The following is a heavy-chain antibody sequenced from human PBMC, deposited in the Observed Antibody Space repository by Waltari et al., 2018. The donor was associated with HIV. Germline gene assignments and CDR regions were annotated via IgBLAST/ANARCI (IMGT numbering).Heavy chain of an antibody. Sequence: QVQLIQSGAEVKKPGASVKVSCTVFGYTLPELSMPWVRQAPGKGLEWMGGFDPEDDETIYAQKFQGRVTMTEDTSTDSAYMELSSLTSEDTAVYYCATGGGTTSIQLYDLDVWGQGTTVTVSS. CDR2: FDPEDDET. V-gene: IGHV1-24*01. D-gene: IGHD1-26*01. J-gene: IGHJ6*02. CDR1: GYTLPELS. CDR3: ATGGGTTSIQLYDLDV.